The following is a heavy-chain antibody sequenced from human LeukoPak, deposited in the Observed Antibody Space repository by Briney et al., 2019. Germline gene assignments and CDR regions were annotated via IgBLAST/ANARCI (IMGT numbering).Heavy chain of an antibody. CDR1: GFTFNSYA. J-gene: IGHJ4*02. D-gene: IGHD6-19*01. V-gene: IGHV3-23*01. CDR3: AKSSRYGTGWYGKIDY. Sequence: PGGSLRLSCAASGFTFNSYAMSWVRQAPGKGLEWVSAISGSGGSTYYADSVKGRFTISRDNSKNTLYLQMNSLRVEDTAVYYCAKSSRYGTGWYGKIDYWGQGTLVTVSS. CDR2: ISGSGGST.